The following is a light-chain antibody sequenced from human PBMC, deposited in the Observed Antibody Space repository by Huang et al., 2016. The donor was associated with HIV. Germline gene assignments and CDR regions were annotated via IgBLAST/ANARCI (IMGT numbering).Light chain of an antibody. CDR2: AAS. Sequence: EIVMTQSPATLSVSTGERATLSCRASQSVSSNVAWLKQNHGQAPRLLFYAASTRATGIPDRFSGSGSVTEFTLTISSLQSEDFAVYYCQQRSNWPRTFGQGTKVEIK. V-gene: IGKV3-15*01. CDR1: QSVSSN. J-gene: IGKJ1*01. CDR3: QQRSNWPRT.